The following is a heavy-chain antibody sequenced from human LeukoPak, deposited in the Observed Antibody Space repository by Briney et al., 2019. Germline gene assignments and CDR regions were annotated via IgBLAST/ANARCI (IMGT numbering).Heavy chain of an antibody. Sequence: GGSLRLSCAASGFTFDDYAMHWVRQAPGKGLEWVSGISWNSGSIGYADSVKGRFTISRDNAKNSLYLQMNSLRAEDTALYYCAKDTLSSSWNYFDYWGQGTLVTVSS. J-gene: IGHJ4*02. CDR2: ISWNSGSI. CDR3: AKDTLSSSWNYFDY. V-gene: IGHV3-9*01. CDR1: GFTFDDYA. D-gene: IGHD6-13*01.